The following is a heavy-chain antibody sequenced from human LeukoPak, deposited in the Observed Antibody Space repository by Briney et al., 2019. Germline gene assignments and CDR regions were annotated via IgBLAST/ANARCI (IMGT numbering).Heavy chain of an antibody. CDR2: INPSDGST. D-gene: IGHD2-15*01. Sequence: ASVKVSCKASGYTFTTYYIHWVRQAPGQGLEWMGIINPSDGSTRYAQKFQGRVTMTRDMSTSTVYMELSSLRSEDTAVYYCVRSGCDGGNCFFDYWGQGTLVTVSS. CDR3: VRSGCDGGNCFFDY. V-gene: IGHV1-46*01. J-gene: IGHJ4*02. CDR1: GYTFTTYY.